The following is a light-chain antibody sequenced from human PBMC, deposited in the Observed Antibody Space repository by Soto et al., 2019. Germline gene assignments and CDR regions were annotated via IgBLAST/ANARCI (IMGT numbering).Light chain of an antibody. CDR2: GAS. V-gene: IGKV3-15*01. J-gene: IGKJ1*01. CDR1: QTISNN. Sequence: ETVMMQSPATLSVAAWERATLSCMASQTISNNLVWYQQRPGQSPRLVIYGASSRATGIPVSFSGSGSGTEFTLTITSLQSEDFAVYYCQQYNDWPRTFGQGTKVDI. CDR3: QQYNDWPRT.